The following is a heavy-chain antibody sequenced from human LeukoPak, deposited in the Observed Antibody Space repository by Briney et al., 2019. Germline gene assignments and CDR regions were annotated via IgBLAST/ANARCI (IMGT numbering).Heavy chain of an antibody. CDR1: GFTFNNYA. D-gene: IGHD6-25*01. Sequence: GGSLTLSCAAYGFTFNNYAITWVRQAPGKGLEWVSAIVASGGDTYYADSVKGRFTISGDNSKSTVFLQMSSLRAGDTAIYYCARDGSGFYLYYYMDVWGRGTPVTVSS. CDR2: IVASGGDT. J-gene: IGHJ6*03. V-gene: IGHV3-23*01. CDR3: ARDGSGFYLYYYMDV.